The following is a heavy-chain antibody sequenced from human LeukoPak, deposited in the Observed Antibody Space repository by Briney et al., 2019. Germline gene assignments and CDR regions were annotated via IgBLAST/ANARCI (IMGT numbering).Heavy chain of an antibody. CDR1: GGSISSGSYY. Sequence: SETLSLTCTVSGGSISSGSYYWSWIRQPAGKGLEWIGRIYTSGSTNYNPSLKSRVTISVDTSKNQFSLKLSSVTAADTAVYYCARALMVRGVIGAFDIWGQGTMVTVSS. CDR3: ARALMVRGVIGAFDI. J-gene: IGHJ3*02. D-gene: IGHD3-10*01. CDR2: IYTSGST. V-gene: IGHV4-61*02.